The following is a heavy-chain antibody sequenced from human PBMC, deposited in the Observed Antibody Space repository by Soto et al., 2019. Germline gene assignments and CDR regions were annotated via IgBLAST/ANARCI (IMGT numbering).Heavy chain of an antibody. CDR2: IYYSGST. CDR3: ARVAGSGSYVWFDP. Sequence: QVQLQESGPGLVKPSQTLSLTYTVSGGSISSGGYYWSWIRQHPGKGLEWIGYIYYSGSTYYNPSLKSRVTISVDTSKNQFSLKLSSVTAADTAVYYCARVAGSGSYVWFDPWGQGTLVTVSS. CDR1: GGSISSGGYY. V-gene: IGHV4-31*03. J-gene: IGHJ5*02. D-gene: IGHD3-10*01.